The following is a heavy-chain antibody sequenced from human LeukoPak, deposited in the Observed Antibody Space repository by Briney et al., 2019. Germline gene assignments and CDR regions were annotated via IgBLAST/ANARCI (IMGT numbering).Heavy chain of an antibody. CDR2: IYYSGST. J-gene: IGHJ3*02. Sequence: PSETLSLTCTVSGGSIISHYWSWIRQPPGKGLEWIGYIYYSGSTNYNPSLKSRVTISVDTSKNQFSLKLSSVTAADTAVYYCARDFGDGYSDAFDIWGQGTMVTVSS. V-gene: IGHV4-59*11. CDR1: GGSIISHY. CDR3: ARDFGDGYSDAFDI. D-gene: IGHD5-24*01.